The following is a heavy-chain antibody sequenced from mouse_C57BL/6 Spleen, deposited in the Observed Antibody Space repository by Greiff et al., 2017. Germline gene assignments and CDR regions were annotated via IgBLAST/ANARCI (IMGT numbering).Heavy chain of an antibody. CDR2: IFPGSGST. Sequence: QVQLKESGPELVRPGASVKISCKASGYTFTSYWMQWVRQRPGQGLEWIGEIFPGSGSTYYNEKFKGKATLTVDTSSSTAYMQLSSLTSEDSAVYFCARSDYSYYAMDYWGQGTSVTVSS. CDR3: ARSDYSYYAMDY. J-gene: IGHJ4*01. D-gene: IGHD1-1*01. CDR1: GYTFTSYW. V-gene: IGHV1-56*01.